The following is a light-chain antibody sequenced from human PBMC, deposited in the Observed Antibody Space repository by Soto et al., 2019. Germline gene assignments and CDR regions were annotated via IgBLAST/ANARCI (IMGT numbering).Light chain of an antibody. CDR3: ASYTTDRTLV. CDR2: DVN. CDR1: SSDLGTFDY. V-gene: IGLV2-14*01. Sequence: QSALIQPASVSGSPGHSITISCSGTSSDLGTFDYVSWYQLLPGNAPQLIIFDVNSRPSGTSSRFSGSKSGNTASLTISGLQATDEAHYYCASYTTDRTLVFGGGTKLTVL. J-gene: IGLJ3*02.